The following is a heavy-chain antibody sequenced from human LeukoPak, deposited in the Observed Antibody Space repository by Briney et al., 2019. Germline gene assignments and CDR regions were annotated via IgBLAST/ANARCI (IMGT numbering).Heavy chain of an antibody. CDR3: ARYASRGFDT. CDR1: GFTFSRYW. CDR2: IKDDGRQK. V-gene: IGHV3-7*01. D-gene: IGHD5-24*01. Sequence: GGSLRLSCAPSGFTFSRYWMTWVRQTPGKGLEWLASIKDDGRQKFYVDSVKGRFTVSRDNAKSSAYLQMDSLRGENTALYYCARYASRGFDTWGQGTLVTVSS. J-gene: IGHJ4*02.